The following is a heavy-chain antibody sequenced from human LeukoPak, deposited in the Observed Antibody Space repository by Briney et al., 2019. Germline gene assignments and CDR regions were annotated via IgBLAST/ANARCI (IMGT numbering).Heavy chain of an antibody. V-gene: IGHV4-59*01. J-gene: IGHJ4*02. CDR2: IYYSGST. Sequence: SETLSLTCTVSGGSISSYYWSWNRQPPGKGLEWIGYIYYSGSTNYNPSLKSRVTISVDTSKNQFSLKLSSVTAADTAVYYCARSPGATIDYWGQGTLVTVSS. CDR3: ARSPGATIDY. CDR1: GGSISSYY. D-gene: IGHD1-26*01.